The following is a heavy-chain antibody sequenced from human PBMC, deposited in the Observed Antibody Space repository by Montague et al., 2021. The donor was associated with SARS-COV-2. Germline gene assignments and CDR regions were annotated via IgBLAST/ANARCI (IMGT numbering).Heavy chain of an antibody. CDR3: ARRPSSGWSFDY. CDR1: AGSINNHY. D-gene: IGHD6-19*01. Sequence: SETLSLTCTVSAGSINNHYWSWIRQTPGKELEWIAYVYFSGTASYNPSLTSRVTISVDTSRNQLSLQLTSVTAADTAGYYCARRPSSGWSFDYWGQGTQVSVSS. V-gene: IGHV4-59*08. CDR2: VYFSGTA. J-gene: IGHJ4*02.